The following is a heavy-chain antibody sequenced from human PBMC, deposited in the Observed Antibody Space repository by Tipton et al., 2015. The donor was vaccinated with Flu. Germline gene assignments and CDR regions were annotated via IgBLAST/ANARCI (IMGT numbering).Heavy chain of an antibody. J-gene: IGHJ4*02. CDR3: AKDPNWAGDY. CDR1: GFSVSNNY. CDR2: IYSDGRT. D-gene: IGHD7-27*01. V-gene: IGHV3-66*02. Sequence: SLRLSCAASGFSVSNNYMSWVRQAPGKGLEWVSVIYSDGRTRYADSVKGRFTISRDDSENTLYLQMSSLRREDTAVYYCAKDPNWAGDYWGQGTLVTVSS.